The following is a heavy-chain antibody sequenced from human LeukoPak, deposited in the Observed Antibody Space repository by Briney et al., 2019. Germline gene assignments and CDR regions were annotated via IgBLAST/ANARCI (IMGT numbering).Heavy chain of an antibody. Sequence: GGSLRLSCAASGFTFDDYAMHWVRQAPGKGLEWVSGISWNSGSIGYADSVKGRFTISRDNAKNSLYLQMNSLRAEDTALYYCARGGYCSSTSCYGPYYYYGMDVWGQGTTVTVS. V-gene: IGHV3-9*01. J-gene: IGHJ6*02. D-gene: IGHD2-2*01. CDR1: GFTFDDYA. CDR3: ARGGYCSSTSCYGPYYYYGMDV. CDR2: ISWNSGSI.